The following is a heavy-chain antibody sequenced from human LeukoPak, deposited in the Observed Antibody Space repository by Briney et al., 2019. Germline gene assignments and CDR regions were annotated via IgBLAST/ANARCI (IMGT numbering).Heavy chain of an antibody. D-gene: IGHD1-26*01. J-gene: IGHJ4*02. CDR1: GFTFSSYG. V-gene: IGHV3-33*01. CDR2: IWFDGSNK. Sequence: PGRSLRLSCAASGFTFSSYGMHWVRQAPGKGLEWVAVIWFDGSNKYYADSVKGRFTISRDNSKNTLYLQINSLRAEDTAVYYCARGEPRGGSVGATGSYWGQGTLVTVSS. CDR3: ARGEPRGGSVGATGSY.